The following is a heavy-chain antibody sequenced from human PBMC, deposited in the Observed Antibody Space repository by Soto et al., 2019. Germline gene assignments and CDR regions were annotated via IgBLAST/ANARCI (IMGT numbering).Heavy chain of an antibody. CDR3: AKDWRPYYYDSSRYYSDWYFAL. CDR1: GFTFSSYG. Sequence: GGSLRLSCAASGFTFSSYGMHWVRQAPGKGLEWVAVISYDGSNKYYADSVKGRFTISRDNSKNTLYLQMNSLRAEDTAVYYCAKDWRPYYYDSSRYYSDWYFALWGRGTLDTVSS. D-gene: IGHD3-22*01. V-gene: IGHV3-30*18. J-gene: IGHJ2*01. CDR2: ISYDGSNK.